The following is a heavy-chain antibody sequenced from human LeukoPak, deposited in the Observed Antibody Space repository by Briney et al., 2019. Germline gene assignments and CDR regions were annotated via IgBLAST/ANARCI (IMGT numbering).Heavy chain of an antibody. J-gene: IGHJ4*02. CDR2: IRYDGSNK. CDR1: GFTFSDYY. CDR3: AKDRTGYSSSWYYFDY. V-gene: IGHV3-30*02. D-gene: IGHD6-13*01. Sequence: GGSLRLSCAASGFTFSDYYMSWIRQAPGKGLEWVAFIRYDGSNKYYADSVKGRFTISRDNSKNTLHLQMNSLRAEDTAVYYCAKDRTGYSSSWYYFDYWGQGTLVTVSS.